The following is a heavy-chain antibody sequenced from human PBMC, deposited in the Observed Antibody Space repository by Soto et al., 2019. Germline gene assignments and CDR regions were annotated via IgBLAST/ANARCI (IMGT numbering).Heavy chain of an antibody. CDR2: ISAYNGNT. CDR3: ASGVGADNPTGFDY. J-gene: IGHJ4*02. D-gene: IGHD1-26*01. V-gene: IGHV1-18*01. CDR1: GYTFTSYG. Sequence: ASVKVSCKASGYTFTSYGISWVRQAPGQGLEWMGWISAYNGNTNYAQKLQGRVTMTTDTSTSTAYMELRSLRSDDTAVYYCASGVGADNPTGFDYWGQGTLVTVSS.